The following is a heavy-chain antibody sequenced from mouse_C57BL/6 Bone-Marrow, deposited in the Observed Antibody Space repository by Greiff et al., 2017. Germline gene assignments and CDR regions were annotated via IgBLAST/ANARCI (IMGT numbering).Heavy chain of an antibody. J-gene: IGHJ4*01. V-gene: IGHV1-64*01. CDR3: ARGDYDDGDAMDY. CDR1: GYTFTSYW. Sequence: QVQLQQPGAELVKPGASVKLSCKASGYTFTSYWMHWVKQRPGQGLEWIGMIHPNSGSTNYNEKFKSKATLTVDKSSSTADMQLSSLTSEDSAVYYCARGDYDDGDAMDYWGQGTSVTVSS. CDR2: IHPNSGST. D-gene: IGHD2-4*01.